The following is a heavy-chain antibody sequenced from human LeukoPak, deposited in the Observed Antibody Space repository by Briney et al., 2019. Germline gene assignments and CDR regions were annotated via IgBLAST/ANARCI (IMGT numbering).Heavy chain of an antibody. V-gene: IGHV3-30-3*01. CDR1: GFTFSSYA. CDR2: ISYDGSNK. J-gene: IGHJ4*02. CDR3: ARDLVGANSGSYLGQDY. D-gene: IGHD1-26*01. Sequence: HPGRSLRLSCAASGFTFSSYAMHWVRQAPGKGLEWVAVISYDGSNKYYADSVKGRFTISRDNSKNTLYLQMNSLRAEDTAVYYCARDLVGANSGSYLGQDYWGQGTLVTVSS.